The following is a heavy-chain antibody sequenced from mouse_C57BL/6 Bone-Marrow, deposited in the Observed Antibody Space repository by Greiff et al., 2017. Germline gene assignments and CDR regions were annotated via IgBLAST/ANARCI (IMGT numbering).Heavy chain of an antibody. V-gene: IGHV1-55*01. J-gene: IGHJ1*03. CDR1: GYTFTSYW. Sequence: VQLQQPGAELVKPGASVKMSCKASGYTFTSYWMTWVKQRPGQGLEWIGDIYPGSGSTNYNEKFKSKATLTVDKSSSTAYMQLSSLTSEDSAVYYCARESGEGFFDVWGRGTTVTVSA. D-gene: IGHD1-3*01. CDR3: ARESGEGFFDV. CDR2: IYPGSGST.